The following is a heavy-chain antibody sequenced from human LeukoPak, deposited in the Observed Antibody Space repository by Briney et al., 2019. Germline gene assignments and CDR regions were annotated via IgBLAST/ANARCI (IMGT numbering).Heavy chain of an antibody. J-gene: IGHJ4*02. D-gene: IGHD4-17*01. CDR2: ITHSGST. V-gene: IGHV4-34*01. CDR1: GGSFSGYY. Sequence: SETLSLTCAVYGGSFSGYYWSWIRQPPGEGLEWIGEITHSGSTTYNPSLKSRFTISVDTSKNQFSLRLSSVTAADTAVYYCASSTTVSKFDYWGQGTLVTVSS. CDR3: ASSTTVSKFDY.